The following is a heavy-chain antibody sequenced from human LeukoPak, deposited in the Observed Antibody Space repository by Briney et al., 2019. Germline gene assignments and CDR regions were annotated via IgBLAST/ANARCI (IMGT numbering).Heavy chain of an antibody. CDR2: IIPIFGTA. V-gene: IGHV1-69*01. CDR1: GGTFSSYA. D-gene: IGHD2-2*01. J-gene: IGHJ6*03. Sequence: ASVKVSCKASGGTFSSYAISWVRQAPGQGLEWMGGIIPIFGTANYARKFQGRVTITADESTSTAHMELSSLRSEDTAVYYCASGYCSSTSCYYYYYYMDVWGKGTTVTVSS. CDR3: ASGYCSSTSCYYYYYYMDV.